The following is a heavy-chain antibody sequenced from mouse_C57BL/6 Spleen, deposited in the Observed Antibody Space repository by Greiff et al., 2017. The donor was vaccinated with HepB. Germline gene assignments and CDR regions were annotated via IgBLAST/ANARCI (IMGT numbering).Heavy chain of an antibody. D-gene: IGHD1-1*01. J-gene: IGHJ4*01. V-gene: IGHV5-17*01. CDR1: GFTFSDYG. Sequence: DVKLVESGGGLVKPGGSLKLSCAASGFTFSDYGMHWVRQAPEKGLEWVAYISSGSSTNYYADTVKGRFTISRDNAKNTLFLQMTSLRSEDTAMYYCARTYYGSTYDAMDYWGQGASVTVSS. CDR3: ARTYYGSTYDAMDY. CDR2: ISSGSSTN.